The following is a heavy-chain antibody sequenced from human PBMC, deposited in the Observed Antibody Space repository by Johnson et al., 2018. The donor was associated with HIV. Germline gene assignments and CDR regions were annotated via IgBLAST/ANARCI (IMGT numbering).Heavy chain of an antibody. V-gene: IGHV3-30*04. CDR3: AIGDGYRRAFDI. D-gene: IGHD1-1*01. CDR2: ISYDGTYE. J-gene: IGHJ3*02. CDR1: GFTFSSYA. Sequence: QVQLVESGGGVVQPGRSLRLSCAASGFTFSSYAMHWVRQAPGKGLEWVAVISYDGTYEFYADSVKGRFTISRDNSKSTWYLQMSSLRVEDTAVYYCAIGDGYRRAFDIWGQGTMVTVSS.